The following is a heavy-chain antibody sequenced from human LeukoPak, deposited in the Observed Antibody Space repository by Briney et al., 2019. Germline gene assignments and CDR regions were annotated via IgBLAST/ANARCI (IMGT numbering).Heavy chain of an antibody. CDR2: IYPGDSDT. CDR1: GYSFTSYW. J-gene: IGHJ3*02. CDR3: ARHRGDYRDAFDI. Sequence: GESLKISCKVSGYSFTSYWIGWVRQMPGKGLGWMGIIYPGDSDTRYSPSFQGQVTISADKSISTAYLQWSSLKASDTAMYYCARHRGDYRDAFDIWGQGTMATVSS. V-gene: IGHV5-51*01. D-gene: IGHD4-11*01.